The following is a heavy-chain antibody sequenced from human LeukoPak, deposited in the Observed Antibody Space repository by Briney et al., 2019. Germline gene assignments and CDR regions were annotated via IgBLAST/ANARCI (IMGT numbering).Heavy chain of an antibody. Sequence: PSETLSLTCSVSSGSITTYYWNWIRQAPGKEPEWIGYIHHSGSANYNPSLKSRVTLSIDTSKDQFFLRLTSVTAADTAVYYCARLVVPEAFAFDSWGQGTLVTVSS. J-gene: IGHJ4*02. CDR1: SGSITTYY. V-gene: IGHV4-59*08. CDR3: ARLVVPEAFAFDS. CDR2: IHHSGSA. D-gene: IGHD2-2*01.